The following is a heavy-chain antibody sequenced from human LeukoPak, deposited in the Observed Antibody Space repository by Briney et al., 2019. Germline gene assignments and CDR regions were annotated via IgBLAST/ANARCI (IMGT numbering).Heavy chain of an antibody. V-gene: IGHV1-46*01. J-gene: IGHJ4*02. D-gene: IGHD1-26*01. CDR3: ARGPRSGSYDY. Sequence: ASVKGSCRAYGYIFSSYYVYLLLQASGPALEWMGIINPTTSYAQKFQGRVTMTRDMSTSTVYMELRSLRSEDTAVYYCARGPRSGSYDYWGQGTLVTVSS. CDR1: GYIFSSYY. CDR2: INPTT.